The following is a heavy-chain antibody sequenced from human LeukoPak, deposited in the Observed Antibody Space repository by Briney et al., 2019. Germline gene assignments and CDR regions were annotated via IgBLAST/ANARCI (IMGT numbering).Heavy chain of an antibody. CDR3: ARETVNYFDSSGSSRGYFDY. CDR2: ISSSSSYI. J-gene: IGHJ4*02. D-gene: IGHD3-22*01. V-gene: IGHV3-21*01. CDR1: GFTFSSYA. Sequence: PGGSLRLSCTASGFTFSSYAMNWVRQAPGKGLEWVSSISSSSSYIYYADSVKGRFTVSRDIAKNSLYLQMNSLRAEDTAVYYCARETVNYFDSSGSSRGYFDYWGQGTLVTVSS.